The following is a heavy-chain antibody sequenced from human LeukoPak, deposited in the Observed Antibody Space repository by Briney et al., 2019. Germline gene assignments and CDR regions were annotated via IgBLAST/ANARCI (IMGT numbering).Heavy chain of an antibody. J-gene: IGHJ4*02. CDR2: ISGSGGST. Sequence: GGSLRLXCAASGFTLSSYAMSWVRQAPGKGLEWVSAISGSGGSTYYADSVKGRFTISRDNSRDTLYLQMNSLRAEDTAVYYCAKGYYDYVWGSYYFDYWGQGTLVTVSS. V-gene: IGHV3-23*01. CDR3: AKGYYDYVWGSYYFDY. CDR1: GFTLSSYA. D-gene: IGHD3-16*01.